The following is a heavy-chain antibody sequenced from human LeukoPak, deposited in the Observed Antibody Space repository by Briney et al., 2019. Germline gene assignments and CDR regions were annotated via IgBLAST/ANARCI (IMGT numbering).Heavy chain of an antibody. CDR1: GGSISSGSFY. D-gene: IGHD3-10*01. Sequence: PSETLSLTCTVSGGSISSGSFYWGWLRQPPGKGLEWIGSVYYRGSTYYNPSLKNRVTISGDTSQNQFSLKLSSVSAADTAVYYCARHQEGEWFGELFDYWGQGILVTVSS. CDR3: ARHQEGEWFGELFDY. CDR2: VYYRGST. J-gene: IGHJ4*02. V-gene: IGHV4-39*01.